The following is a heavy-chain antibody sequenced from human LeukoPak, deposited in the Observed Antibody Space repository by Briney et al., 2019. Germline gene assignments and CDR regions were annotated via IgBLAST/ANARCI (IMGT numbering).Heavy chain of an antibody. J-gene: IGHJ5*02. Sequence: GGSLRLSCAASGFTVSSSYISWVRLAPGKGLEWVSVIYAGDSTYYADSVKGRFIISRDNSKNTVYLQMDSLRAEDTAVYYCARSYTHYDFWSGYTYQNYFDPWGQGTLVTVSS. D-gene: IGHD3-3*01. V-gene: IGHV3-53*01. CDR2: IYAGDST. CDR1: GFTVSSSY. CDR3: ARSYTHYDFWSGYTYQNYFDP.